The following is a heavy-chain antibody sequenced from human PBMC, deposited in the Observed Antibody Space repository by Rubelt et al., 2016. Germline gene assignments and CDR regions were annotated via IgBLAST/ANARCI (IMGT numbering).Heavy chain of an antibody. J-gene: IGHJ3*02. CDR2: ISGSGGNT. V-gene: IGHV3-23*04. CDR3: AKMTMIAIDAVDI. D-gene: IGHD3-22*01. CDR1: GFTFSDYV. Sequence: EVYLVESGGGLVQPGGSLRLSCTASGFTFSDYVMSWVRQAPGKGLEWVSGISGSGGNTYYADSVKGRFAISRDNSKHTLYLQMNSLGVEDTAVYYSAKMTMIAIDAVDIWGQGTMVTVSS.